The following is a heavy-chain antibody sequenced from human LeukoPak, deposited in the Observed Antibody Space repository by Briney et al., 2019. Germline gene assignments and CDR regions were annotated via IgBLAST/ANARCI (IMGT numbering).Heavy chain of an antibody. Sequence: ASVKVSCKASGYTFTSYDINWVRQATGQGLEWMGWMNPNSGNTGYAQKFQGRVTMTRNTSISTAYMELSSRRSEDTAVYYCARVAAWSGYDWYYWGQGTLVTVSS. CDR2: MNPNSGNT. D-gene: IGHD5-12*01. J-gene: IGHJ4*02. V-gene: IGHV1-8*01. CDR1: GYTFTSYD. CDR3: ARVAAWSGYDWYY.